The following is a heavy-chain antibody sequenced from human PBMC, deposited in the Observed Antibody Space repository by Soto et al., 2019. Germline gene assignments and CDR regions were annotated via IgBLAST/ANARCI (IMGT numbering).Heavy chain of an antibody. CDR2: IWYDGSNK. CDR1: GFTFSSYG. J-gene: IGHJ3*02. V-gene: IGHV3-33*01. D-gene: IGHD6-13*01. CDR3: ARGTYSSSWYGSYAFDI. Sequence: GGSLRLSCAASGFTFSSYGMHWVRQAPGKGLEWVAVIWYDGSNKYYADSVKGRFTISRDNSKNTLYLQMNSLRAEDTAVYYCARGTYSSSWYGSYAFDIWGQGTMVTVSS.